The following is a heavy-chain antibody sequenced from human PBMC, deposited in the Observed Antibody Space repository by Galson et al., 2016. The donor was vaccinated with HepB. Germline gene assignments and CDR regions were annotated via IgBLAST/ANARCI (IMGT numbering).Heavy chain of an antibody. CDR1: GFTFSRFW. J-gene: IGHJ4*02. CDR2: IHQDGGQR. V-gene: IGHV3-7*04. Sequence: SLRLPCAASGFTFSRFWMSWVRQAPGKGLEWVANIHQDGGQRYYGDSVKGRFTVSRDNAKNSLYLHMNSLRVDDTALYYCARRMLVGAGFDYWGQGALATVSS. D-gene: IGHD1-26*01. CDR3: ARRMLVGAGFDY.